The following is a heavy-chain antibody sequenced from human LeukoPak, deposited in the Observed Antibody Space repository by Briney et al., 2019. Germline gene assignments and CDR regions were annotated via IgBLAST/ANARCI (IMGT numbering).Heavy chain of an antibody. J-gene: IGHJ5*02. CDR1: GGSISSSSYY. CDR3: ATSSTSLTWFDP. Sequence: SETLSLTCTVSGGSISSSSYYWGWIRQPPGKGLEWIRSIYYSGSTYYNPSLKSRVTISVDTSKNQFSLKLSSVTAADTAVYYCATSSTSLTWFDPWGQGTLVTVSS. D-gene: IGHD2-2*01. V-gene: IGHV4-39*01. CDR2: IYYSGST.